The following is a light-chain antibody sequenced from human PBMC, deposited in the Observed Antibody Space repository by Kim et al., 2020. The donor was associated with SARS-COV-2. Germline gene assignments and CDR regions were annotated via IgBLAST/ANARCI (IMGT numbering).Light chain of an antibody. CDR3: QQYGSFPLT. J-gene: IGKJ4*01. V-gene: IGKV3-20*01. CDR1: QCVSSSY. CDR2: GAS. Sequence: SPGERATLSCRASQCVSSSYLAWYQQKPGQAPRLLIYGASSRATGIPDRFSGSGSGTDFTLTISRLEPEDFAVYYCQQYGSFPLTFGGGTKVDIK.